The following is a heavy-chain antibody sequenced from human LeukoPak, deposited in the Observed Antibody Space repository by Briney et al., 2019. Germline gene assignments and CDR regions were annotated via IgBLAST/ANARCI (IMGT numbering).Heavy chain of an antibody. CDR1: GFTFSSYS. CDR3: ARDRYSSS. CDR2: ISSSSSYT. J-gene: IGHJ4*02. D-gene: IGHD6-13*01. Sequence: PGGSLRLSCAASGFTFSSYSMNWVRQAPGKGLEWVSSISSSSSYTYYADSVKGRFTISRDNAKNSLYLQMNSLRAEDTAVYYCARDRYSSSWGQGTLVTVSS. V-gene: IGHV3-21*01.